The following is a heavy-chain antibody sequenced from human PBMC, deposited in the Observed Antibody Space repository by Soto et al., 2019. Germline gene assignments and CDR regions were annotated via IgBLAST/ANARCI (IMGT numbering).Heavy chain of an antibody. CDR1: CGSISPYY. V-gene: IGHV4-59*01. D-gene: IGHD3-3*01. J-gene: IGHJ4*02. CDR2: VYYTGTT. CDR3: ARASARNTVFGVVISDFDY. Sequence: PSETLSLTCTVSCGSISPYYWGWIRQPPGKGPEWVGYVYYTGTTRYNPSLQSRVTISLDTSKRQFSLNLSSVTAADAAVYYCARASARNTVFGVVISDFDYWGQGTLVTVSS.